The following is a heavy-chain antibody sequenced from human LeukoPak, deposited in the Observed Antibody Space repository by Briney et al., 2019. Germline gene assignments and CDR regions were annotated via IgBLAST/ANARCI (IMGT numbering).Heavy chain of an antibody. J-gene: IGHJ3*02. V-gene: IGHV3-23*01. CDR3: AKDRYCSGGSCYADALDI. D-gene: IGHD2-15*01. Sequence: GRSLRLSCSASGFTFSTYTMHWVRQAPGKGLEWVSGLSAGGGSTYYADSVKGRVIISRDNTENTLYLEMNSLRVEDTAVYYCAKDRYCSGGSCYADALDIWGQGTLVTVSS. CDR1: GFTFSTYT. CDR2: LSAGGGST.